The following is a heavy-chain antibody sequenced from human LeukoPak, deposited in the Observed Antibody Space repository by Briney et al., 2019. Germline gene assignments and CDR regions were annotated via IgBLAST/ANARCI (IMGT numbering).Heavy chain of an antibody. CDR2: ISYNGRT. CDR1: GVSINSGDYY. CDR3: AGAIQRYCSSTSCCYDAFDI. J-gene: IGHJ3*02. Sequence: SETLSLTCTVSGVSINSGDYYWSWIRQPPGKGLEWIGYISYNGRTFYNPSLNSRVTISVDTSKNHFSLKLTSVTAADTAVYYCAGAIQRYCSSTSCCYDAFDIWGQGTMVTVSS. D-gene: IGHD2-2*01. V-gene: IGHV4-30-4*08.